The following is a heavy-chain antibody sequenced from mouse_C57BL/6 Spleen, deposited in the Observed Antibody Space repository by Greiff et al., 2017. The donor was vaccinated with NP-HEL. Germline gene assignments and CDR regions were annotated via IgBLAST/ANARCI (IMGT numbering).Heavy chain of an antibody. CDR2: INYDGSST. CDR3: AREGLGDWFAY. V-gene: IGHV5-16*01. D-gene: IGHD4-1*01. J-gene: IGHJ3*01. CDR1: GFTFSDYY. Sequence: EVQRVESEGGLVQPGSSMKLSCTASGFTFSDYYMAWVRQVPEKGLEWVANINYDGSSTYYLDSLKSRFIISRDNAKNILYLQMSSLKSEDTATYYCAREGLGDWFAYWGQGTLVTVSA.